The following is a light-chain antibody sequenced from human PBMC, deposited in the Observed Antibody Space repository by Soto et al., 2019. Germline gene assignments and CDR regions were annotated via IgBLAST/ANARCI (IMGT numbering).Light chain of an antibody. CDR3: LQYNSFRT. CDR1: QSISSY. V-gene: IGKV1-5*03. J-gene: IGKJ1*01. CDR2: KAS. Sequence: DIQMTQSPSSLSASVGDRVTITCRASQSISSYLNWHQQKPGKAPKLLIYKASSLQSGVPSRFSGSGSGTEFTLTISSLQPDDFATYYCLQYNSFRTFGQGTKVDIK.